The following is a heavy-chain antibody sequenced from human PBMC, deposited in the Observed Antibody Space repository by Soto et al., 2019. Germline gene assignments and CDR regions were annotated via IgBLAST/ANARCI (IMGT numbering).Heavy chain of an antibody. CDR1: GFSFGSYA. CDR3: ARWSQLVY. V-gene: IGHV3-23*01. J-gene: IGHJ4*02. Sequence: GGSLRLSCAASGFSFGSYALSWVRQAPGKGLEWASTISGSDGKTFYADAVKGRFSISRDTSQNTLYLQMNSLRADDTAIYYCARWSQLVYWGQGTRVTVSS. CDR2: ISGSDGKT. D-gene: IGHD3-3*01.